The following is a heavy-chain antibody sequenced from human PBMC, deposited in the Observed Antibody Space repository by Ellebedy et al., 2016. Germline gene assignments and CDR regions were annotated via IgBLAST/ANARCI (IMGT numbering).Heavy chain of an antibody. CDR2: ICSSGSHI. D-gene: IGHD5-18*01. J-gene: IGHJ4*02. V-gene: IGHV3-21*04. Sequence: GGSLRISXAASGFTFRTYTMNWVRQAPGKGLEWVSSICSSGSHIYYADSVKGRLTISRDNSKNTLYLQMNSLRAEDTAVYYCAKRRSRLRTIDYWGQGTLVTVSS. CDR3: AKRRSRLRTIDY. CDR1: GFTFRTYT.